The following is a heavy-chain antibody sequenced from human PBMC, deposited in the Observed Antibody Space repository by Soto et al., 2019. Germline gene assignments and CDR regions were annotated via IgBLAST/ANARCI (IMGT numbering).Heavy chain of an antibody. D-gene: IGHD1-7*01. V-gene: IGHV4-30-4*01. J-gene: IGHJ4*02. CDR2: IYYSGST. CDR3: ARVELQLHLLY. Sequence: QVQLQESGPGLVKPSQTLSLTCTVSGGSISNGDYYWSWIRQPPGKGLEWIGYIYYSGSTYYNPSLKSRVTISIDTSKSHFSLKVSSVTAADTALYYCARVELQLHLLYWGQGNLVTVSS. CDR1: GGSISNGDYY.